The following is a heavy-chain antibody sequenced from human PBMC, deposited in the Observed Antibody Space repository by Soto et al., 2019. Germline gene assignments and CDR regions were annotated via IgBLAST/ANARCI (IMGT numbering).Heavy chain of an antibody. CDR1: CGPFSPYY. J-gene: IGHJ5*02. D-gene: IGHD2-2*01. CDR3: ARLGKYYQSFDP. Sequence: PSGAPSLTSTGSCGPFSPYYSSWFRQPPGKGLEWVGYIYYDGTARHNPSLKSRVTISLETSRSQFSLRLSSVTAADTPVYYCARLGKYYQSFDPWGPGTLVTLSS. V-gene: IGHV4-59*08. CDR2: IYYDGTA.